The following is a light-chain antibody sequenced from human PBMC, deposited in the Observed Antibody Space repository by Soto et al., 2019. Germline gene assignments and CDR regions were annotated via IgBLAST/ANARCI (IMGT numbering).Light chain of an antibody. Sequence: EIVMTQSPATLSVSPGERATLSCRASQSVSSNLAWYQQKPGQAPRLLIYDASNRATGIPARFSGSGSGTDFTLTISSLEPEDFAVYYCQQRSYWPPLTFGGGTKVDIK. CDR3: QQRSYWPPLT. J-gene: IGKJ4*01. CDR1: QSVSSN. V-gene: IGKV3-11*01. CDR2: DAS.